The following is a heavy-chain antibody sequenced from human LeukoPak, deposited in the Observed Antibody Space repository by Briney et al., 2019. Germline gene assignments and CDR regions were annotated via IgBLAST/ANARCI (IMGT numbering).Heavy chain of an antibody. V-gene: IGHV1-2*02. CDR3: ARDHSPLTVAAANWFDP. CDR2: INPNSGGT. J-gene: IGHJ5*02. CDR1: GYTFTGYY. Sequence: ASVNVSCKASGYTFTGYYMHWVRQAPGQGLEWMGWINPNSGGTNYAQKFQGRVTMTRDTSITTAYMELAGLTSDDTAVYYCARDHSPLTVAAANWFDPWGQGTLVAVSS. D-gene: IGHD6-13*01.